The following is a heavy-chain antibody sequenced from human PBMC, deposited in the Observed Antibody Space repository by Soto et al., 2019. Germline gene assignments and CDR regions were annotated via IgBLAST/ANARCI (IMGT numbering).Heavy chain of an antibody. Sequence: VQLLESGGDWVQRGGSLKPSLVPSGFIWTTYPWSWVRQAPGRGLEWVSTIVGIDGDSDGVQCYEDSVKGRFTISRDSSANTLFLHMDNLRAEDSALYYCVKRGRNWGAFDFWGQGTTVVVSS. CDR2: IVGIDGDSDGVQ. J-gene: IGHJ3*01. CDR3: VKRGRNWGAFDF. D-gene: IGHD7-27*01. CDR1: GFIWTTYP. V-gene: IGHV3-23*01.